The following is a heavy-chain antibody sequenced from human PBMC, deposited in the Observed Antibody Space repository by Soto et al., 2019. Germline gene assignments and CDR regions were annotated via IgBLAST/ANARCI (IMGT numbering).Heavy chain of an antibody. V-gene: IGHV4-30-4*01. J-gene: IGHJ6*02. Sequence: QVQLQESGPGLVKPSQTLSLTCTVSGGSISSGDYYWSWIRQPPGKGLEWIGYIYYSGSTYYNPSRKSRVTIAVDTSKIQFTLQLSSVTAADTAVYYCARASPVVTDVWGQGTTVTVSS. CDR1: GGSISSGDYY. CDR3: ARASPVVTDV. CDR2: IYYSGST. D-gene: IGHD5-18*01.